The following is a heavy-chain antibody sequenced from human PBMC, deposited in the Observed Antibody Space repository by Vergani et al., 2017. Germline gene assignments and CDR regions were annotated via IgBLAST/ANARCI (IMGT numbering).Heavy chain of an antibody. J-gene: IGHJ2*01. CDR3: AGGRVVAATEEPYRYFDL. CDR1: GFTFSSYE. D-gene: IGHD2-15*01. Sequence: EVQLVESGGGLVQPGGSLRLSCAASGFTFSSYEMNWVRQAPGKGLEWVSYISSSGSTIYYADSVKGRFTISRDNAKNSLYLQMNSLRAEDTAVYYCAGGRVVAATEEPYRYFDLWGRGTLVTVSS. CDR2: ISSSGSTI. V-gene: IGHV3-48*03.